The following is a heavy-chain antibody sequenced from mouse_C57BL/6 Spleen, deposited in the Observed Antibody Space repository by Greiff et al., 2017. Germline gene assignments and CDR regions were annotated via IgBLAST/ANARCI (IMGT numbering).Heavy chain of an antibody. V-gene: IGHV14-1*01. Sequence: EVQLQQSGAELVRPGASVKLSCTASGFNIKDYYMHWVKQRPEQCLEWIGRIDPEDGDTEYAPKFKGKATMTADTSSNTAYLQLSSLTSEDTSVYYCTTWDSNDVYYWGQGTTLTVSS. J-gene: IGHJ2*01. CDR3: TTWDSNDVYY. CDR1: GFNIKDYY. CDR2: IDPEDGDT. D-gene: IGHD2-12*01.